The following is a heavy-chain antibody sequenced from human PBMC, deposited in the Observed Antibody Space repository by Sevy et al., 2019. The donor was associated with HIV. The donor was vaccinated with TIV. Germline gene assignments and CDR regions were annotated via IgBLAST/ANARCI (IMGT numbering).Heavy chain of an antibody. V-gene: IGHV4-59*12. CDR3: ARRDYSNYEGYWFDP. Sequence: SETLSLTCTVSGGSISSYYWSWIRQPPGKGLEWIGYIYHSGSTNYNPSLKSRVTISVDTSKNQFSLKLSSVTAADTAVYYCARRDYSNYEGYWFDPWGQGTLVTVSS. J-gene: IGHJ5*02. D-gene: IGHD4-4*01. CDR2: IYHSGST. CDR1: GGSISSYY.